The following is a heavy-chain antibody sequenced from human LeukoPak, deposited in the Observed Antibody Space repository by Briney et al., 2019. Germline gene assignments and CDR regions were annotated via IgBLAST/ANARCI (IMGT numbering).Heavy chain of an antibody. V-gene: IGHV3-38-3*01. CDR2: ISGGST. J-gene: IGHJ4*02. CDR3: AKDVPTAYFDY. CDR1: GFTVSSNE. D-gene: IGHD2-2*01. Sequence: GGSLRLSCAASGFTVSSNEMSWVRQAPGKGLEWVSSISGGSTYYADSRKGRFTISRDNSKTTLYLQMNSLRAEDTAVYYCAKDVPTAYFDYWGQGTLVTVSS.